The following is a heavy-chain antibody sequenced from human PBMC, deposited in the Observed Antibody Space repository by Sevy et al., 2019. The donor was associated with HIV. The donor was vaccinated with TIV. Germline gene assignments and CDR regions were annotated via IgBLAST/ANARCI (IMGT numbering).Heavy chain of an antibody. CDR3: AKGAFLTVVVAALDAFDI. D-gene: IGHD2-15*01. CDR1: GFTFSSYG. V-gene: IGHV3-30*18. Sequence: GGSLRLSCAASGFTFSSYGMHWVRQAPGKGLEWGAVISYDGSNKYYADSVKGRFTISRDNSKNTLYLQMNSLRAEDTAVYYCAKGAFLTVVVAALDAFDIWGQGTMVTVSS. J-gene: IGHJ3*02. CDR2: ISYDGSNK.